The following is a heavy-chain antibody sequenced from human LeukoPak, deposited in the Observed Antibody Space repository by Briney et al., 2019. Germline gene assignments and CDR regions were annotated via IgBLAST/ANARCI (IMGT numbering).Heavy chain of an antibody. CDR3: ARFESTSGRGFDP. J-gene: IGHJ5*02. CDR1: GYSISSGYY. CDR2: IYHSGTT. Sequence: SETLSLTCAVSGYSISSGYYWGWIRPPPGKGLEWIGTIYHSGTTYYNQSLKSRVAISLDPSKNQFSLNLRSVTAADTAVYYCARFESTSGRGFDPWGQGTLVTVSS. D-gene: IGHD2-2*01. V-gene: IGHV4-38-2*01.